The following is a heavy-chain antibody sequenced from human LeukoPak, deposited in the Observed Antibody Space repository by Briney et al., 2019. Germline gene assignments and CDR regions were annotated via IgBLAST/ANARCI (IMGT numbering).Heavy chain of an antibody. D-gene: IGHD1-1*01. CDR2: INPSGGST. Sequence: ASVKVSCKASGYTFINYYIHWVRQAPGQGLEWVGIINPSGGSTTYAQKFQGRVSMTRDTSTSTVYMELSSLESDDTALYYCASHSLPGTTPFDYWGQGTLVTVSS. CDR3: ASHSLPGTTPFDY. CDR1: GYTFINYY. J-gene: IGHJ4*02. V-gene: IGHV1-46*01.